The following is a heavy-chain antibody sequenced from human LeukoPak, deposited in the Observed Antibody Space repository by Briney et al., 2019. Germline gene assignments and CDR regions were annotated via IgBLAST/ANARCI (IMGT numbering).Heavy chain of an antibody. Sequence: SGPALVKPTQTLTLTCTFSGFSLSTSGMCVSWIRQPPGKALEWLARIDWDDDRYYSTSLKTRLTISKDTSKNQVVLTMTNMDPVDTATYYCARTRNTVTMGGFDYWGQGTLVTVSS. CDR2: IDWDDDR. V-gene: IGHV2-70*11. J-gene: IGHJ4*02. CDR1: GFSLSTSGMC. D-gene: IGHD4-11*01. CDR3: ARTRNTVTMGGFDY.